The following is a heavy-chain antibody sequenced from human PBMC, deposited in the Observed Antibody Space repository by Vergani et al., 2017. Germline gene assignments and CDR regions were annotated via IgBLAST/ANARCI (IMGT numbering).Heavy chain of an antibody. CDR3: ATKSCGTPGCQIGYFRQ. CDR2: ISHDGTQK. J-gene: IGHJ1*01. D-gene: IGHD1-1*01. CDR1: GFTSSYYG. V-gene: IGHV3-30*03. Sequence: QVHLVESGGGVVQPGRSLRLSCVVSGFTSSYYGMHWVRQAPGKGLEWVAVISHDGTQKYYADSVKGRFTISRDNSKSTLYLQMNSLRTEDTAVYYCATKSCGTPGCQIGYFRQWAQGTLVTVSS.